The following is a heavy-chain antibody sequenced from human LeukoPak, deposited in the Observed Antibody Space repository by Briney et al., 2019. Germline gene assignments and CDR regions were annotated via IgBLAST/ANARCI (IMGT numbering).Heavy chain of an antibody. CDR2: IYYSGST. J-gene: IGHJ4*02. Sequence: PSQTLSLTCTVSGGSISSGSFYWRWIRQPPGKGLEWIGYIYYSGSTYYNPSLKSRVTISVDTSKNQFSLKLSSVTAADTAVYYCARGFLEWLPIDYWGQGTLVTVSS. D-gene: IGHD3-3*01. CDR1: GGSISSGSFY. CDR3: ARGFLEWLPIDY. V-gene: IGHV4-30-4*08.